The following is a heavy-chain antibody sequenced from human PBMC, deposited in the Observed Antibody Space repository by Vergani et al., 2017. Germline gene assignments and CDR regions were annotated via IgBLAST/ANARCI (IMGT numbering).Heavy chain of an antibody. CDR1: GGSISSGSYY. J-gene: IGHJ4*02. CDR2: IYTSGST. D-gene: IGHD4-23*01. Sequence: QVQLQESGPGLVKPSQTLSLTCTVSGGSISSGSYYWSWIRQPAGKGLEWIGRIYTSGSTNYNPSLKSRVTILVDTSKNQFSLKLSSVTAADTAVYYCARETATTVVTYYFDYWGQGTLVTVSS. CDR3: ARETATTVVTYYFDY. V-gene: IGHV4-61*02.